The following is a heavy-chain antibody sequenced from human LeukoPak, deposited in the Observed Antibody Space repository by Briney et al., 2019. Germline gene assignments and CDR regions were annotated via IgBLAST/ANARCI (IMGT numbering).Heavy chain of an antibody. D-gene: IGHD5-24*01. CDR1: GFTFSSYA. CDR2: ISGSGGST. Sequence: GGSMRLSCAASGFTFSSYAMSWVRHAPGKGLEWVSAISGSGGSTYYADSVKGRFTISRDNSKNTLYLQMNSLRAEDTAVYYCAKGPDRDYYFDYWGQGTLVTVSS. V-gene: IGHV3-23*01. CDR3: AKGPDRDYYFDY. J-gene: IGHJ4*02.